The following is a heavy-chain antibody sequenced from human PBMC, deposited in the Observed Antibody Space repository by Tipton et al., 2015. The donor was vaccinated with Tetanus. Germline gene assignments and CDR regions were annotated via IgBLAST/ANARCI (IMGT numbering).Heavy chain of an antibody. J-gene: IGHJ6*03. V-gene: IGHV4-31*03. Sequence: LTCTVSGGSISSGGYYWSWIRQHPGKGLEWIGYIYYSGSTYYNPSLKSRVTISVDTSKNQFSLKLSSVTAADTAVYYCARVATPSPGGYYYYMDVWGKGTTVTVSS. CDR1: GGSISSGGYY. CDR3: ARVATPSPGGYYYYMDV. D-gene: IGHD5-12*01. CDR2: IYYSGST.